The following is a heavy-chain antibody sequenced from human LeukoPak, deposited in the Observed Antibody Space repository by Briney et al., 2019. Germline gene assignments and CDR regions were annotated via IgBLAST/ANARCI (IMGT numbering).Heavy chain of an antibody. V-gene: IGHV1-18*01. CDR2: ISAYNGNT. J-gene: IGHJ6*02. D-gene: IGHD3-10*01. CDR3: ARDSLILWFGEGDYYGMDV. Sequence: ASVKVSCKASGYTFTSYGISWVRQAPGQGLEWMGWISAYNGNTNYAQKLQGRVTMTTDTSTSTACMELRSLRSDDTAVYYCARDSLILWFGEGDYYGMDVWGQGTTVTVSS. CDR1: GYTFTSYG.